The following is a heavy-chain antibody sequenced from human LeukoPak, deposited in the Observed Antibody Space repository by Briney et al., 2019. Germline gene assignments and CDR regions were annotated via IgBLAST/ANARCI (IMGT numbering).Heavy chain of an antibody. CDR1: GFTLSDAW. J-gene: IGHJ1*01. V-gene: IGHV3-15*01. Sequence: AGGSLRLSCAASGFTLSDAWMTWVRQAPGKGLEWVGRIKSKGDGGTTDYAAPVKGRFTFSRDDSTNTMFLQMNSLKTEDTAVYYCTTARCSGPGYFHRWGQGTLVTVSS. CDR3: TTARCSGPGYFHR. CDR2: IKSKGDGGTT. D-gene: IGHD6-19*01.